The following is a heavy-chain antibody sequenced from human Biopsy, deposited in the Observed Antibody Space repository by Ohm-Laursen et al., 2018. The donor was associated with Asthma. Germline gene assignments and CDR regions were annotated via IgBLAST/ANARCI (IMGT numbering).Heavy chain of an antibody. V-gene: IGHV1-3*04. CDR2: VNTGNGGT. D-gene: IGHD3-9*01. CDR1: GYNFISFA. J-gene: IGHJ3*01. Sequence: ASVKVSCKASGYNFISFAIHWVRQAPGQRLEWMGWVNTGNGGTKYSQKFQGRVTITRDTSASTAYMELRSLRSEGTATYYCARTYYDFLTGQVKDVFGVWGQGTMVTVSS. CDR3: ARTYYDFLTGQVKDVFGV.